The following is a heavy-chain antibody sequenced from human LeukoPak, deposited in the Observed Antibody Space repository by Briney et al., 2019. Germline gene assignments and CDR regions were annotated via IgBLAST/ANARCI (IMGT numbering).Heavy chain of an antibody. V-gene: IGHV3-11*01. D-gene: IGHD3-16*01. CDR3: AEAGGPIDY. CDR2: ISSSSSTI. Sequence: GGSLRLSCAASGFTFSDYYMSWIRRAPGKGLGGCSYISSSSSTIYYADSVKARFTISRDNAKNSLYLQMNSLRAEDTAVYYCAEAGGPIDYWGQGTLVTVSS. J-gene: IGHJ4*02. CDR1: GFTFSDYY.